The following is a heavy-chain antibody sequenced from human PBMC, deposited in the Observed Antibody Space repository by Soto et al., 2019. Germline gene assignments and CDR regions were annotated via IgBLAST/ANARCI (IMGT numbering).Heavy chain of an antibody. CDR3: ARAAVTMVRGVIITPVDY. Sequence: ASVKVSCKASGYTFTSYGISWVRQAPGQGLEWMGWISAYNGNTNYAQKLQGRVTMTTDTSTSTAYMELRSLRSDDTAVYYCARAAVTMVRGVIITPVDYWGQGTLVIVSS. D-gene: IGHD3-10*01. J-gene: IGHJ4*02. CDR1: GYTFTSYG. CDR2: ISAYNGNT. V-gene: IGHV1-18*01.